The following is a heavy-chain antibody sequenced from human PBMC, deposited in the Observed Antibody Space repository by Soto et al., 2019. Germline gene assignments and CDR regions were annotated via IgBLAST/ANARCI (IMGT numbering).Heavy chain of an antibody. CDR1: GGSISSGGYS. J-gene: IGHJ5*02. CDR2: IYHSGST. Sequence: LSLTFAVSGGSISSGGYSWSWIRQPPGKGLEWIGYIYHSGSTYYNPSLKSRVTISVDRSKNQFSLKLSSVTAADTAVYYCARSLDSSGYWNWFDPWGQGTLVTVSS. V-gene: IGHV4-30-2*01. CDR3: ARSLDSSGYWNWFDP. D-gene: IGHD3-22*01.